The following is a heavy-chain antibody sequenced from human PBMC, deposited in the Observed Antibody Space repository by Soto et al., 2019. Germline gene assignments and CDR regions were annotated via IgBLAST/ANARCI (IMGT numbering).Heavy chain of an antibody. V-gene: IGHV1-8*02. CDR3: ARIAMPARPRSYNWFDP. D-gene: IGHD2-2*01. CDR2: MNPNSGET. Sequence: QEQLVQSAAEVKKPGASVKVSCMTSGYTFNDYEINWVRQATGQGLEWIGWMNPNSGETGYAQRFHGRVTMTTSSSLSTASLELSRLTSDHTAVYYCARIAMPARPRSYNWFDPWGQGTLVTVSS. J-gene: IGHJ5*02. CDR1: GYTFNDYE.